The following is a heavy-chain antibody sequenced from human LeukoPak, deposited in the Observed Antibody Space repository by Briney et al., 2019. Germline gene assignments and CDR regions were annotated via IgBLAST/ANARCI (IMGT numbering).Heavy chain of an antibody. V-gene: IGHV4-34*01. CDR3: ARRNYYDSSGSPPYYFDY. D-gene: IGHD3-22*01. CDR2: INHSGST. J-gene: IGHJ4*02. CDR1: GGSFSGYY. Sequence: PSETLSLTCAVYGGSFSGYYWSWIRQPPGKGLEWIGEINHSGSTNYNPSPKSRVTISVDTSKNQFSLKLSSVTAADTAVYYCARRNYYDSSGSPPYYFDYWGQGTLVTVSS.